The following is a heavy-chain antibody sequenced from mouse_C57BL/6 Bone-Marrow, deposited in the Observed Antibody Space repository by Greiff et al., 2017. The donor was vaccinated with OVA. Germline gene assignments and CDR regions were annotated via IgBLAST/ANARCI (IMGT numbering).Heavy chain of an antibody. CDR3: ARVDGGDYYAKDY. V-gene: IGHV1-72*01. D-gene: IGHD2-3*01. CDR1: GYTFTSYW. Sequence: QVQLQQSGAELVKPGASVKLSCKASGYTFTSYWMHWVKQRPGRGLEWIGRIDPNSGGTKYNEKFKSKATLTVDKPSSTAYMQLSSLTSEDSAVYESARVDGGDYYAKDYWGKGTSVTVAS. CDR2: IDPNSGGT. J-gene: IGHJ4*01.